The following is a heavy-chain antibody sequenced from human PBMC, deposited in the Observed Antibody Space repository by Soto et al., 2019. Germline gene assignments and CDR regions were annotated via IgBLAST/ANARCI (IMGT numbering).Heavy chain of an antibody. V-gene: IGHV6-1*01. Sequence: SQTLSLTCAISGDSVSSNSATWNWIRQSPSRGLEWLGRTYYRSQWHNDYAESVKSRITINPDTSKNPFSLQLNSLTPEDAAVYYCARARGFLSEAFDICGRGTMVTVSS. CDR3: ARARGFLSEAFDI. CDR1: GDSVSSNSAT. CDR2: TYYRSQWHN. J-gene: IGHJ3*02. D-gene: IGHD3-10*01.